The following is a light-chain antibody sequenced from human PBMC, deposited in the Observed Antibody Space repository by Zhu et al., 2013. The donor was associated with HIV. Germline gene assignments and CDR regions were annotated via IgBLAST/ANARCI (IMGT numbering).Light chain of an antibody. CDR2: AAS. V-gene: IGKV1-33*01. CDR3: QHYDNLPVS. J-gene: IGKJ4*01. Sequence: DIQMTQSPSSLSASVGDRVTITCRASHSINTDLNWYQQKPGKAPKLLIYAASSLQSGVPSRFSGSGSGTHFTFTIDSLQPEDIATYYCQHYDNLPVSFGGGPKVEIK. CDR1: HSINTD.